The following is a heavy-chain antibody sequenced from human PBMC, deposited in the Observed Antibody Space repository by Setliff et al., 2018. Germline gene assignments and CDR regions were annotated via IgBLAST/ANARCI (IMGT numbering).Heavy chain of an antibody. D-gene: IGHD3-22*01. V-gene: IGHV3-11*04. J-gene: IGHJ6*02. Sequence: PGGSLRLSCAASGFTFSVYYMSWIRQAPGKGLGWVSYISSSGSTIYYADSVKGRFTIARDTAKNSLYLQMKSLRAEDTAVYYWARAYDSSGYYDYYYGMDVWGQGTTVTVS. CDR3: ARAYDSSGYYDYYYGMDV. CDR2: ISSSGSTI. CDR1: GFTFSVYY.